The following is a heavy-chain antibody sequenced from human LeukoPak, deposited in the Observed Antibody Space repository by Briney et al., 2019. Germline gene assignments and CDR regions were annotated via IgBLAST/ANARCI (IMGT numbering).Heavy chain of an antibody. J-gene: IGHJ4*02. V-gene: IGHV4-34*01. Sequence: SETLSLTCAVYGGSFSGYYWSWIRQPPGKGLEWIGEINHSGSTNYNPSLKSRVTISVDTSKNQFSLKLSSVTAADTAVYYCARSEPGYFDYWGQGTLVTASS. CDR3: ARSEPGYFDY. CDR1: GGSFSGYY. CDR2: INHSGST.